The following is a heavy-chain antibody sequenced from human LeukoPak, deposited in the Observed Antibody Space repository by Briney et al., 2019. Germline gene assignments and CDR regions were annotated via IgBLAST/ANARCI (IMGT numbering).Heavy chain of an antibody. V-gene: IGHV4-59*01. Sequence: TSETLSLTCTVSGVSISSYYWSWIRQPPGKGLEWIGYIYYSGNTNYNPSLNSRVTISVDTSKNQFSLRLTSVTAADTAVYYCARATVVTRFDSWGQGTLLTVSS. D-gene: IGHD2-21*02. CDR1: GVSISSYY. CDR2: IYYSGNT. J-gene: IGHJ4*02. CDR3: ARATVVTRFDS.